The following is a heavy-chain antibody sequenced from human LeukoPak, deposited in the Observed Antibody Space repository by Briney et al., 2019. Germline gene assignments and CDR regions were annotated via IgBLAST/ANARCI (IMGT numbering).Heavy chain of an antibody. D-gene: IGHD3-22*01. CDR3: ARDAIGITTYDSYFDN. J-gene: IGHJ4*02. CDR2: IRYDGSKK. V-gene: IGHV3-30*02. CDR1: GFTFSSYG. Sequence: GGSLRLSCAASGFTFSSYGMHWVRQAPGKGLEWVAFIRYDGSKKYYADSVKGRFTISRDNSKNTLYLQVNSLRAEDMAVYYCARDAIGITTYDSYFDNWGQGTLVTVSS.